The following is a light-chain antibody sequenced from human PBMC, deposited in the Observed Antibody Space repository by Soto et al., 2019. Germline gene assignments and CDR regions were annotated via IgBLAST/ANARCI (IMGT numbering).Light chain of an antibody. J-gene: IGKJ1*01. CDR1: QSVSSN. V-gene: IGKV3-15*01. CDR3: QQHNNWPPWT. Sequence: EIVMTQSPATLSVSPGERATLSCRASQSVSSNLAWYQQKPGQAPRLLMYGASTRATGIPDRLSGSGSRTEFTLTISSLQSEYFAVYYCQQHNNWPPWTFGQGTKVEIK. CDR2: GAS.